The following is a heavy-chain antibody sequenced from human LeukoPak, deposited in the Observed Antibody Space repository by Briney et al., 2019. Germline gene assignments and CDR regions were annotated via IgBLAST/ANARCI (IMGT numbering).Heavy chain of an antibody. D-gene: IGHD3-16*01. CDR3: ARNQQLGGHSYYYYGMDV. V-gene: IGHV3-30*03. CDR2: ISYDGSNK. J-gene: IGHJ6*02. Sequence: GGSLRLSCAASGFTFSSYGMHWVRQAPGKGLEWVAVISYDGSNKYYADSVKGRFTISRDNSKNTLYLQMNSLRADDTAIYYCARNQQLGGHSYYYYGMDVWGQGTTVTVSS. CDR1: GFTFSSYG.